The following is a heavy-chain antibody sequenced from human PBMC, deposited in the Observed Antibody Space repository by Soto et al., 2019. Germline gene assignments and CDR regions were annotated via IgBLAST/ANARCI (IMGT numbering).Heavy chain of an antibody. V-gene: IGHV1-69*01. J-gene: IGHJ6*02. CDR3: ARAYCGGDCWDYYYGMDV. CDR2: IIPIFGTA. Sequence: QVQLVQSGAEVKKPGSSVKVSCKASGGTFSSYAISWVRQAPGQGLEWMGGIIPIFGTANYAQKFQSRVTITADESTSTAYMELSSLRSEDTAVYYCARAYCGGDCWDYYYGMDVWGQGTTVTVSS. CDR1: GGTFSSYA. D-gene: IGHD2-21*02.